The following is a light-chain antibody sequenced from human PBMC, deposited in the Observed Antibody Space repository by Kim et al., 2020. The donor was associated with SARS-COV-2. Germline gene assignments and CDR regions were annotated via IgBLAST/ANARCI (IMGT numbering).Light chain of an antibody. CDR2: SND. CDR3: ASWADSLSGHVA. J-gene: IGLJ2*01. Sequence: ELTQPPSASGTPGQRVTISCSGSSSNIGSYSVNWYQQLPGTAPKLLISSNDQRPSGVPDRFSASRSGTSASLAISGLQSEDEADYYCASWADSLSGHVAFGGGTQLTVL. CDR1: SSNIGSYS. V-gene: IGLV1-44*01.